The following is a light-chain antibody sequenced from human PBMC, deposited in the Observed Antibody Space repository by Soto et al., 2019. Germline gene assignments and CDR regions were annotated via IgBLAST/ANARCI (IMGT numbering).Light chain of an antibody. V-gene: IGKV3-15*01. CDR2: RAS. Sequence: EIVLTQSPGTLSLSPGERATLSCRAIQSVSSGNLAWYQQKPGQAPRLLIFRASTRATGVPARFSGSGSGTEFTLTISGLQSEDFAVYYCQQYSNWPPWTFGPGTKVDIK. CDR3: QQYSNWPPWT. J-gene: IGKJ1*01. CDR1: QSVSSGN.